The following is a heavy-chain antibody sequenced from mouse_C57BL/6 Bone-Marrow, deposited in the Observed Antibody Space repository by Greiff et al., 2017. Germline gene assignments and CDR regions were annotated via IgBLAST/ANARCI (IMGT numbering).Heavy chain of an antibody. Sequence: EVKLMESGGGLVQSGRSLRLSCATSGFTFSDFYMEWVRQAPGKGLEWIAASRNKANDYTTEYSASVKGRFIVSRDTSQSILYLQMNALRAEDTAIYYCAREYYDYDRGGYYAMDYWGQGTSVTVSS. J-gene: IGHJ4*01. CDR1: GFTFSDFY. D-gene: IGHD2-4*01. CDR2: SRNKANDYTT. V-gene: IGHV7-1*01. CDR3: AREYYDYDRGGYYAMDY.